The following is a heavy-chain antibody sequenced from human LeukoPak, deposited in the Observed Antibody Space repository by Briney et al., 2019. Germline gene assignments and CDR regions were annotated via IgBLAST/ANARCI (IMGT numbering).Heavy chain of an antibody. J-gene: IGHJ4*02. CDR2: IYHSGSI. D-gene: IGHD5-12*01. V-gene: IGHV4-4*02. CDR3: WHSGYESGLDY. Sequence: PSETLSLTCGVSGVSITSGNWWSWVRHPPGKGLEWIGEIYHSGSINYNPSLKSRVTISVDKSKNQFSLKLNSVTAADTAVYYCWHSGYESGLDYWGQGTLVTVSS. CDR1: GVSITSGNW.